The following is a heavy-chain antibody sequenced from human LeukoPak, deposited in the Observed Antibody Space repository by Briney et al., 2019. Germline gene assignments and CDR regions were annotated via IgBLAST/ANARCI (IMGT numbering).Heavy chain of an antibody. J-gene: IGHJ4*02. D-gene: IGHD3-22*01. CDR3: AKDISDYYDSSGFDY. CDR1: GFTFSSYS. CDR2: ISTSSSSI. Sequence: GGSLRLSCAASGFTFSSYSMNWVRQAPGKGLEWVSFISTSSSSIYYADSVKGRFTISRDNAKNSLYLQMNSLRAEDTALYYCAKDISDYYDSSGFDYWGQGTLVTVSS. V-gene: IGHV3-21*04.